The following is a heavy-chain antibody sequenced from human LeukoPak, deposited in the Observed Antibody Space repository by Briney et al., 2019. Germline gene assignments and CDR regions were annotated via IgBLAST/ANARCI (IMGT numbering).Heavy chain of an antibody. J-gene: IGHJ4*02. CDR3: AKGLERESRLDS. D-gene: IGHD1-1*01. CDR2: IRHSDGRT. Sequence: GESLRLSCDASGFNFNTYTMYWVRQAPGQGLEWVSGIRHSDGRTYYADSVRGRFTISSDIFKNTLYLQMNGLRADDTALYYCAKGLERESRLDSWGQGTLVTVSS. CDR1: GFNFNTYT. V-gene: IGHV3-23*01.